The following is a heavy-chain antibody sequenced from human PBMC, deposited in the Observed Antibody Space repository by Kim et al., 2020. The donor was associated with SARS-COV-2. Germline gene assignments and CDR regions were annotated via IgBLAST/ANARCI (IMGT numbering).Heavy chain of an antibody. CDR2: INHSGST. Sequence: SETLSLTCAVYGGSFSGYYWSWIRQPPGKGLEWIGEINHSGSTNYNPSLKSRVTISVDTSKNQFSLKLSSVTAADTAVYYCARVGAAAGGYFQHWGQGTLVTVSS. CDR3: ARVGAAAGGYFQH. D-gene: IGHD6-13*01. V-gene: IGHV4-34*01. CDR1: GGSFSGYY. J-gene: IGHJ1*01.